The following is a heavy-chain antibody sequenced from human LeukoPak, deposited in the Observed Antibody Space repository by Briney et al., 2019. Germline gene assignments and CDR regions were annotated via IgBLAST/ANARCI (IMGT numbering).Heavy chain of an antibody. J-gene: IGHJ4*02. CDR1: GFTFSGYA. Sequence: PGGSLRLSCAASGFTFSGYAMTWVRQGPGKGLEWVSIISGNGGSTYYAGSVKGRFTISRDNSKNTLYLQMNSLRAEDTAIYYCAKDLQGSSWYSPDQWGQGTLVTVSS. V-gene: IGHV3-23*01. CDR2: ISGNGGST. CDR3: AKDLQGSSWYSPDQ. D-gene: IGHD6-13*01.